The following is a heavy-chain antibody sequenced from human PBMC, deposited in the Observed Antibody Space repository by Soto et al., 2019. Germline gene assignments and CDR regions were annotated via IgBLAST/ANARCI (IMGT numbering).Heavy chain of an antibody. CDR3: TTDVRIAVAGLTKIMDV. CDR1: EFTVSSNY. J-gene: IGHJ6*02. CDR2: IKSKTDGGTT. V-gene: IGHV3-15*01. D-gene: IGHD6-19*01. Sequence: PGGSLRLSCAASEFTVSSNYMSWVRQAPGKGLEWVGRIKSKTDGGTTDYAAPVKGRFTISRDDSKNTLYLQMNSLKTEDTAVYYCTTDVRIAVAGLTKIMDVWGQGTTVTVSS.